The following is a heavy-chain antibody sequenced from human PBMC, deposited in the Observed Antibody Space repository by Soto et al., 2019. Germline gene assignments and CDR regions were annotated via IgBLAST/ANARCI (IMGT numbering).Heavy chain of an antibody. J-gene: IGHJ4*02. CDR2: IYYSGST. CDR3: ARHGYGSGYLNFDY. D-gene: IGHD3-10*01. CDR1: GDSISSSSYY. V-gene: IGHV4-61*05. Sequence: SETLSLTCTVSGDSISSSSYYWSWIRQPPGKGLEWIGYIYYSGSTNYNPSLKSRVTISVDTSKNQFSLKLSSVTAADTAVYYCARHGYGSGYLNFDYWGQGTLVTVSS.